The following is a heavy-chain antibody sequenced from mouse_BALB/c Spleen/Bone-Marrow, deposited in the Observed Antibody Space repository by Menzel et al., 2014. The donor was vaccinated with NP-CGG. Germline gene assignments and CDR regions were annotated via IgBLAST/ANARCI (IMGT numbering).Heavy chain of an antibody. CDR2: INPNNGGT. CDR3: ARSYGYKRSWFAY. Sequence: VQLKESGPEVVKPGASVKISCKTSGYTFTEYTMHWVKQSHGKSLEWIGGINPNNGGTTYNQKFKGKATLTVDKSSSTAYMELRSLTSEDSAVYYCARSYGYKRSWFAYWGQGTLVTVSA. D-gene: IGHD2-2*01. J-gene: IGHJ3*01. CDR1: GYTFTEYT. V-gene: IGHV1-18*01.